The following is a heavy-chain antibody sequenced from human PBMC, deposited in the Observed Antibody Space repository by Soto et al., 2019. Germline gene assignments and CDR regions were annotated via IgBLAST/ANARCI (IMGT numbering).Heavy chain of an antibody. Sequence: ESGGGVVQPGRSLRLSCAASGFTFSSYAMHWVRQAPGKGLEWVAVISYDGSNKYYADSVKGRFTISRDNSKNTLYLQMNSLRAEDTAVYYCARDGSTVTDADAFDIWGQGTMVTVSS. J-gene: IGHJ3*02. CDR2: ISYDGSNK. CDR3: ARDGSTVTDADAFDI. V-gene: IGHV3-30-3*01. D-gene: IGHD4-17*01. CDR1: GFTFSSYA.